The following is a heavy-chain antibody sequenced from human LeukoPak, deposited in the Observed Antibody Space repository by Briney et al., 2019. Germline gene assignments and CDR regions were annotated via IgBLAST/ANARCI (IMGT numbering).Heavy chain of an antibody. CDR3: ARAGGSYDY. Sequence: ASVKVSCKASGGTFSSYAISWVRQAPGQGLEWMGRIIPILGIANYAQKFQGRVTITADKSTGTAYMELSSLRSEDTAVYYCARAGGSYDYWGQGTLVTVSS. D-gene: IGHD1-26*01. CDR2: IIPILGIA. V-gene: IGHV1-69*04. CDR1: GGTFSSYA. J-gene: IGHJ4*02.